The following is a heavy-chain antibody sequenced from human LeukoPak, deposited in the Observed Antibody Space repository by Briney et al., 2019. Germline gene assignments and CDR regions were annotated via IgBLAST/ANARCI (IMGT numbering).Heavy chain of an antibody. CDR2: ISSSSSYI. V-gene: IGHV3-21*01. J-gene: IGHJ4*02. CDR3: AREAAAGV. CDR1: GFTFSSYS. D-gene: IGHD6-13*01. Sequence: PGGSLRLSCAASGFTFSSYSMNWVRQAPGKGLEWVSSISSSSSYIYYADSVKGLFTIFRDTAKKSLYLQMNSLRAEDAAVYYCAREAAAGVWGQGTLVTVSS.